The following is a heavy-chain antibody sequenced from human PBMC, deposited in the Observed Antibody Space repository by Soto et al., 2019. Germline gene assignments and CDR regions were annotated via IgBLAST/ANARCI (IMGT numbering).Heavy chain of an antibody. V-gene: IGHV3-23*01. CDR2: ISGSGGST. D-gene: IGHD6-13*01. J-gene: IGHJ6*02. CDR3: AIRGPLVSRSWVLAV. Sequence: PGGSLRLSCAASGFTFSSYAMSWVRQAPGKGLEWVSAISGSGGSTYYADSVKGRFTISRDNSKNTLYLQMNSLRAEDTAVYYSAIRGPLVSRSWVLAVWGQGTTVTVSS. CDR1: GFTFSSYA.